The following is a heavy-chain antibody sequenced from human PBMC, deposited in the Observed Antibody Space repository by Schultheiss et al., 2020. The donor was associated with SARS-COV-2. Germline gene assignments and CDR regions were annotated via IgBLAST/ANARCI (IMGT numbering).Heavy chain of an antibody. Sequence: SVKVSCKASGGTFSRYSISWVRQAPGQGLEWMGGIIPIFGTANYAQKFQGRVTITADKSTSTAYMELSSLRSDDTAVYYCAREGARLQSNPYDYWGQGTLVTVSS. V-gene: IGHV1-69*06. J-gene: IGHJ4*02. CDR3: AREGARLQSNPYDY. CDR2: IIPIFGTA. D-gene: IGHD4-11*01. CDR1: GGTFSRYS.